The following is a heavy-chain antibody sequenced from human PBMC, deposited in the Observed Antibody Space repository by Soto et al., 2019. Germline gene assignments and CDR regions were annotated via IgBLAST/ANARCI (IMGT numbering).Heavy chain of an antibody. Sequence: QVQLQQWGAGLLKPSETLSLTCAVYGGSLSGYYWSWIRQPPGKGLEWIGEINNSGSTNYNPSLKSRITISVDTSKNQFSLKLSSVTAADTAVYYCARVLRIRSGSKTYYFDYWGQGTLVTVSS. CDR1: GGSLSGYY. CDR2: INNSGST. CDR3: ARVLRIRSGSKTYYFDY. J-gene: IGHJ4*02. V-gene: IGHV4-34*01. D-gene: IGHD2-15*01.